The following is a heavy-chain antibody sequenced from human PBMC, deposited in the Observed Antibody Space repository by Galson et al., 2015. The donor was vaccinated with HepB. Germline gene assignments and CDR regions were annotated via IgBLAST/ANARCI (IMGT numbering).Heavy chain of an antibody. CDR2: IRSKANSYAT. CDR3: TVAAAGPVFDY. CDR1: GFTFSGSA. J-gene: IGHJ4*02. V-gene: IGHV3-73*01. D-gene: IGHD6-13*01. Sequence: SLRLSCAASGFTFSGSAMHWVRQASGKGLEWVGRIRSKANSYATAYAASVKGGFTISRDDSKNTAYLQMNSLKTEDTAVYYCTVAAAGPVFDYWGQGTLVTVSS.